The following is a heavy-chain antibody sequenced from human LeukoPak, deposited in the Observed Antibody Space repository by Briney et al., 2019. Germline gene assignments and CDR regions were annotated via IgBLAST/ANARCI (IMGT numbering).Heavy chain of an antibody. V-gene: IGHV3-23*01. CDR1: GFTFSAYG. Sequence: GGSLRLSCVGSGFTFSAYGMSWVRQAPGKGLESVSSISGSDGATSYADSVKGRFTISRDNSKNTLYLQMNSLRAEDTAVYYCARARLTLAREVIIKADYWGQGILVTVSS. D-gene: IGHD3-10*01. J-gene: IGHJ4*02. CDR2: ISGSDGAT. CDR3: ARARLTLAREVIIKADY.